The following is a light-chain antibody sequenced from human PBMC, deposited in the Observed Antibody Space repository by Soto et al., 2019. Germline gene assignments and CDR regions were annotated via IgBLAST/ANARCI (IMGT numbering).Light chain of an antibody. CDR2: GAS. CDR1: QSVSSN. CDR3: QQYHSWPLT. Sequence: EIVMTQSPATLSLSPGERATLSCRASQSVSSNLAWYQQKPGQAPRLLIYGASTRAAGVPARFSGSGSGTDFTLTISSLQSEDSAIYYCQQYHSWPLTFGQGTKVDIK. V-gene: IGKV3-15*01. J-gene: IGKJ1*01.